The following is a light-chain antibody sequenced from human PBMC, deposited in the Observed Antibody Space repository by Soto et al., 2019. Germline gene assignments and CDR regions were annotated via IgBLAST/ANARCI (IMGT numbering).Light chain of an antibody. CDR2: DST. CDR1: QSVSRY. V-gene: IGKV3-11*01. Sequence: EIVLTQSPATLSLSPGERATLSCRTSQSVSRYLAWYQQKPGQAPRLLIYDSTDRATGLPARFSGSGSGTDFTLTINSLEPEDFAVYYCQHSGDFRWTFGQGTKVEVK. CDR3: QHSGDFRWT. J-gene: IGKJ1*01.